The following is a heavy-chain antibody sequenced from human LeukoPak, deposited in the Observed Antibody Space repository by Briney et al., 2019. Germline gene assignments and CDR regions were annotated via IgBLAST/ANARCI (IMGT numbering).Heavy chain of an antibody. J-gene: IGHJ5*02. CDR3: ARARNMVRENWFDP. CDR2: INPNSGGT. D-gene: IGHD3-10*01. CDR1: GYTFTGYY. Sequence: ASVKVSCKASGYTFTGYYMHWVRQAPGQGLEWMGWINPNSGGTNYAQKFQGRVTMTRDTSISTAYMELSRLRSDDTAVYYCARARNMVRENWFDPWGQGTLVTVSS. V-gene: IGHV1-2*02.